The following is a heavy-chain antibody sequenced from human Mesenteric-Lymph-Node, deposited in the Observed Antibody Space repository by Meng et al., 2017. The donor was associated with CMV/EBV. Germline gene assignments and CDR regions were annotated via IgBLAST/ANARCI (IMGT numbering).Heavy chain of an antibody. J-gene: IGHJ4*02. D-gene: IGHD3-22*01. Sequence: GGSLRLSCAASGFTFSSYSMNWVRQAPGKGLEWVSSINVYGTSTYYADSVKGRFTISRDNAKNSLYLQMNSLRAEDTAVYYCARDGRYYDSNGDYFDYWGQGTLVTVSS. CDR2: INVYGTST. CDR1: GFTFSSYS. V-gene: IGHV3-21*04. CDR3: ARDGRYYDSNGDYFDY.